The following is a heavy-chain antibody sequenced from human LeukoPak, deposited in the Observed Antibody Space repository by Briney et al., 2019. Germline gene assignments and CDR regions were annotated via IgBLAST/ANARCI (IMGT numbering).Heavy chain of an antibody. V-gene: IGHV1-8*01. J-gene: IGHJ3*02. CDR2: MNPNSGNT. D-gene: IGHD2-15*01. CDR3: AGLGYCSGGSCSDAFDI. CDR1: GYTFTSYD. Sequence: GASVKVSCKASGYTFTSYDTNWVRQATGQGLEWMGWMNPNSGNTGYAQKFQGRVTMTRNTSISTAYMELSSLRSEDTAVYYCAGLGYCSGGSCSDAFDIWGQGTMVTVSS.